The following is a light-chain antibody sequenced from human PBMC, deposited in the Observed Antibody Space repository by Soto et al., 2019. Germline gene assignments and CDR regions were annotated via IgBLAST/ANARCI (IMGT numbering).Light chain of an antibody. CDR2: DVS. Sequence: QSALTQPASVSGSPGQSITISCTGTSSDVGGYKYVSWYQQHPGKAPRLMIYDVSSRPSGVSNRFSGSKSGNTASLTISGLHAEDEADYFCTSYTSSNTLLFGGGTKLTVL. CDR1: SSDVGGYKY. V-gene: IGLV2-14*03. CDR3: TSYTSSNTLL. J-gene: IGLJ2*01.